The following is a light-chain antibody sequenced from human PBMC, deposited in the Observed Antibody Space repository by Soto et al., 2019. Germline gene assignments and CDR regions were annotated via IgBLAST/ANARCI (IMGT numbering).Light chain of an antibody. CDR1: QNINKN. CDR3: QQHYNLPLT. CDR2: DAS. Sequence: MTQSPSALSASVGDRVTITCQASQNINKNLIWYQQKPGKAPKLPIYDASDLETGGPSRFSGSGSGTDFAFIISSLQPEDIATYSCQQHYNLPLTFGQGTRVEIK. V-gene: IGKV1-33*01. J-gene: IGKJ5*01.